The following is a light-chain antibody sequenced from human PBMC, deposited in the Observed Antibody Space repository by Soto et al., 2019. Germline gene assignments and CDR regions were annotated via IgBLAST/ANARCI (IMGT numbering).Light chain of an antibody. J-gene: IGKJ1*01. CDR2: LGS. CDR3: MQALQIGWT. V-gene: IGKV2-28*01. CDR1: QSLLHSNGYTY. Sequence: EIVMTQSPLSLPVTPGEPASISCRSSQSLLHSNGYTYLDWYLQKPGQSPQLLIYLGSHRASGVPDRFSGSGSGTDFTLKISREEAEDVGVYYCMQALQIGWTFGQGTKVEIK.